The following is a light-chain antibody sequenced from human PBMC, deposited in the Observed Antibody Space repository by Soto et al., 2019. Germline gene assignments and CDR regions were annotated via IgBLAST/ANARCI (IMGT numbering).Light chain of an antibody. CDR3: QQYNNWPPWT. J-gene: IGKJ1*01. CDR1: QTVSGN. Sequence: EIVLTQSPGTLSLPPGERATLSCRASQTVSGNLAWYQQRPGQAPRLLMYGASTRATGIPARFSGSGSGTEFTLTISSLQSEDFAVYYCQQYNNWPPWTFGQGTKVDIK. CDR2: GAS. V-gene: IGKV3-15*01.